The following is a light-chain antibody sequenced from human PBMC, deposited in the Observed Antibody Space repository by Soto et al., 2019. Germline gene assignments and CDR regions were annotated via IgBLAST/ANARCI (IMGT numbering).Light chain of an antibody. CDR1: QSVSSNY. CDR2: GAS. J-gene: IGKJ1*01. CDR3: QQYGSLSWT. Sequence: DIVFTQSPGTLSFSPGQRATLSCRASQSVSSNYLAWYQQRPGQAPRLLIYGASTRATGIPDRFSGSGSGTDFTLTISRLEPEDFAVYYCQQYGSLSWTFGQGTKV. V-gene: IGKV3-20*01.